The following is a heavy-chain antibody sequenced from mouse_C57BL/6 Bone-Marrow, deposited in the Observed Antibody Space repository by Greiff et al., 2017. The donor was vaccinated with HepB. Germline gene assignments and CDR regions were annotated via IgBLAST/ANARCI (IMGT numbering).Heavy chain of an antibody. V-gene: IGHV2-5*01. D-gene: IGHD1-1*01. CDR3: AKGDGSSYSWYFDV. CDR2: IWRGGST. Sequence: QVQLKESGPGLVQPSQSLSITCTVSGFSLTSYGVHWVRQSPGKGLEWLGVIWRGGSTDYNAAFMSRLSITKDNSKSQVFFKMNSLQADDTAIYYCAKGDGSSYSWYFDVWGTGTTVTVSS. J-gene: IGHJ1*03. CDR1: GFSLTSYG.